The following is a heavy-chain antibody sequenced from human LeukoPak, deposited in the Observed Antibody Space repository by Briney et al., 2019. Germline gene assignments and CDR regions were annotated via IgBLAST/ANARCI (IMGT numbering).Heavy chain of an antibody. D-gene: IGHD5-18*01. J-gene: IGHJ3*01. V-gene: IGHV7-4-1*02. Sequence: ASVKVSCKASGYTFNTYTMNWVRQAPGQGLEWMGWIKTHTGNPTYAQDFTGRFVFSLDTSVNTAYLQINSLEAEDTAVYYCARGGNTAMLSGDAFDLWGQGTMVTVSS. CDR2: IKTHTGNP. CDR3: ARGGNTAMLSGDAFDL. CDR1: GYTFNTYT.